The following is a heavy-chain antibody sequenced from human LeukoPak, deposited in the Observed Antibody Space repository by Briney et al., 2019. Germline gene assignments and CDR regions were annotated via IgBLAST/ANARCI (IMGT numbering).Heavy chain of an antibody. J-gene: IGHJ5*02. D-gene: IGHD6-19*01. Sequence: AASVKVSCKASGGTFSSYAISWVRQAPGQGLEWMGWISAYNGNTNYAQKLQGRVTMTTDTSTNTACMELRSLRSEDTAVYYCARDEGSSGYVGCFAPGGQGTLVPV. CDR1: GGTFSSYA. CDR3: ARDEGSSGYVGCFAP. CDR2: ISAYNGNT. V-gene: IGHV1-18*01.